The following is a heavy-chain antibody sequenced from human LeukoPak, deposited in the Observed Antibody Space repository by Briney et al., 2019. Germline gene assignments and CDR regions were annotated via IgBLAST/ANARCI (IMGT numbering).Heavy chain of an antibody. CDR3: VRGYCSGATCYHFDY. CDR2: FYYSGSD. D-gene: IGHD2-15*01. Sequence: SETLSLTCTVSGASITCYYWNWIRQPPGKGLEWIGYFYYSGSDNYNPSLKSRITISVDTSKNQFSLKLSSVTAADTAVYYCVRGYCSGATCYHFDYWGQGTLVTVSS. V-gene: IGHV4-59*01. CDR1: GASITCYY. J-gene: IGHJ4*02.